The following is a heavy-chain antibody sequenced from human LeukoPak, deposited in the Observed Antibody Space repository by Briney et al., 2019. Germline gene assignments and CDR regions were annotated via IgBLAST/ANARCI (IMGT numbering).Heavy chain of an antibody. J-gene: IGHJ4*02. V-gene: IGHV4-39*07. CDR3: ARALDELVIFDY. CDR1: GASISSTPYY. CDR2: IYYSGST. Sequence: SETLSLTCAVSGASISSTPYYWGWIRQPPGKGLEWIGSIYYSGSTYYNPSLKSRVTISVDTSKNQFSLKLSSVTAADTAVYYCARALDELVIFDYWGQGTLVTVSS. D-gene: IGHD3-9*01.